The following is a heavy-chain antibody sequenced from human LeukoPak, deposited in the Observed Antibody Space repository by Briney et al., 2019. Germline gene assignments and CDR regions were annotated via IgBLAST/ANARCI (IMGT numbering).Heavy chain of an antibody. CDR2: IYYSGST. Sequence: SETLSLTCTVSGGSISSSSYYWGWIRQPPGKGLEWIGSIYYSGSTYYNPSLKSRVTISVDTSKNQFSLKLSSVTAADTAVYYCARLVVVAATHSYYYYYYMDVWGKGTTVTVSS. CDR3: ARLVVVAATHSYYYYYYMDV. D-gene: IGHD2-15*01. CDR1: GGSISSSSYY. V-gene: IGHV4-39*07. J-gene: IGHJ6*03.